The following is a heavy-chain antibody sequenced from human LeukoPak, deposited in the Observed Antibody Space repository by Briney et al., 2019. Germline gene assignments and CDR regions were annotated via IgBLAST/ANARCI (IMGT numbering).Heavy chain of an antibody. CDR1: GGSISSYY. CDR2: IYYSGST. J-gene: IGHJ4*02. V-gene: IGHV4-59*08. CDR3: ARLGYSGYVGY. Sequence: SETLSLTCTVSGGSISSYYWSWIRQPPGKGLEWIGYIYYSGSTNYNPSLKSRVTISTDTSNNQFSLKLSSATAADTAVYYCARLGYSGYVGYWGQGTLVTVSS. D-gene: IGHD5-12*01.